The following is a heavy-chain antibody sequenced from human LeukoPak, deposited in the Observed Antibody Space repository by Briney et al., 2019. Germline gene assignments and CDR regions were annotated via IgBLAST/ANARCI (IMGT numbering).Heavy chain of an antibody. D-gene: IGHD4-17*01. CDR3: ARDIGGDDYGDYVWFDP. Sequence: TSETLSLTCTVSGGSISSYYWSWIRQPAGKGLEWIGRIYTSGSTNYNPSLKSRVTMSVDTSKNQFSLKLSSVTAADTAVYYCARDIGGDDYGDYVWFDPWGQGTLVTVSS. CDR1: GGSISSYY. J-gene: IGHJ5*02. CDR2: IYTSGST. V-gene: IGHV4-4*07.